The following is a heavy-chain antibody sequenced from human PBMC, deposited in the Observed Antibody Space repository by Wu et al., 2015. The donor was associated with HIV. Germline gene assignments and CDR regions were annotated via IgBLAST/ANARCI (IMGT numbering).Heavy chain of an antibody. CDR2: INPSGGST. V-gene: IGHV1-46*01. D-gene: IGHD4/OR15-4a*01. J-gene: IGHJ4*02. CDR3: ARDLYGGGDY. CDR1: GYTFTSYY. Sequence: QVQLVQSGSEVKKSGASVNVSCKASGYTFTSYYMHWVRQAPGQGLEWMGIINPSGGSTSYAQKFQGRVTMTRDTSTSTVYMELSSLRSEDTGVYYCARDLYGGGDYWGQGTLVTVSS.